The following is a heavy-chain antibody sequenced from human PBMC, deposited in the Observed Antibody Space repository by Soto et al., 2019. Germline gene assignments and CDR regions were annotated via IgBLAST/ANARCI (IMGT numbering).Heavy chain of an antibody. D-gene: IGHD5-12*01. CDR1: GYTFTTYW. J-gene: IGHJ4*02. V-gene: IGHV5-51*01. CDR3: ARLIRWDGYNSHFDY. Sequence: GESLKISCKGSGYTFTTYWIGWVRQMPGKGLEWMGIIYPGDSDTRYSPSFQGQVTISADKSISTAYLQWSSLKASDTAMYYCARLIRWDGYNSHFDYWGQGTLVTVSS. CDR2: IYPGDSDT.